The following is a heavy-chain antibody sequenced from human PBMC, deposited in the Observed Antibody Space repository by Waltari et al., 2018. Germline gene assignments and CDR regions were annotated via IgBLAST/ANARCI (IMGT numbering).Heavy chain of an antibody. CDR3: ARVLPYGGSRVDY. D-gene: IGHD2-15*01. CDR1: GGSISSGDYY. V-gene: IGHV4-30-4*08. CDR2: IYYSGST. Sequence: QVQLQESGPGLVKPSQTLSLTCTVSGGSISSGDYYWSWIRQPPGKGLEWIGYIYYSGSTYDNPSRKSRVTISVDTSKNQFSLKLSSVTAADTAVYYCARVLPYGGSRVDYWGQGTLVTVSS. J-gene: IGHJ4*02.